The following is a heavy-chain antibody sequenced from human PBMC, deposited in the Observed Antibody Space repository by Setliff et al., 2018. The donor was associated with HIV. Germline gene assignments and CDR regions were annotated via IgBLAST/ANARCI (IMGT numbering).Heavy chain of an antibody. D-gene: IGHD1-26*01. CDR2: IYYSGST. Sequence: SETLSLTCTVSGGSISSGDYYWSWIRQPPGKGLGWIGYIYYSGSTYYNPSLKSRVTISVDTSKNQFSLKLSSVTAADTAVYYCAREGKEGATPFDYWGQGTLVTVSS. V-gene: IGHV4-30-4*08. CDR1: GGSISSGDYY. J-gene: IGHJ4*02. CDR3: AREGKEGATPFDY.